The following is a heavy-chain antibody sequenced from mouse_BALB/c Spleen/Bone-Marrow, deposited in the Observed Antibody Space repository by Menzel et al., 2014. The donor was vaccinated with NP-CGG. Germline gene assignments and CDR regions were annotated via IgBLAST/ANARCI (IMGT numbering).Heavy chain of an antibody. CDR1: GFNIKDTY. Sequence: VQLQHSGAELVKPGASVKLSCTASGFNIKDTYMHWVEQRPEQGLEWIGRIDPANGNTKYDPKFQGKATITADTSSNTAYLQLSSLTSEDTAVYYCAVYYYGSSLFAYWGQGALVTVSA. J-gene: IGHJ3*01. CDR3: AVYYYGSSLFAY. CDR2: IDPANGNT. V-gene: IGHV14-3*02. D-gene: IGHD1-1*01.